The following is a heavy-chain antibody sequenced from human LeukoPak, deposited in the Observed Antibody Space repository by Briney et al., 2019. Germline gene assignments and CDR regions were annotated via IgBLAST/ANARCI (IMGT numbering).Heavy chain of an antibody. J-gene: IGHJ5*02. V-gene: IGHV4-4*07. CDR2: IHTSGST. Sequence: SETLSLTCTVSGGSISSYYWNWIRQPAGKGLEWIGRIHTSGSTNYNPSLKSRVTISVDTSKNQFSLKLSSVTATDTAVYYCARGGPYCSGGGCYSRTSNWFDPWGQGTLVTVSS. CDR3: ARGGPYCSGGGCYSRTSNWFDP. CDR1: GGSISSYY. D-gene: IGHD2-15*01.